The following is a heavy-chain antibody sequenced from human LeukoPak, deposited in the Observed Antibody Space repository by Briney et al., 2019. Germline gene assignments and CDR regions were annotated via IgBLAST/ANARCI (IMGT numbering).Heavy chain of an antibody. D-gene: IGHD1-26*01. CDR3: ATSDPAFDI. CDR1: GASISSSSKY. V-gene: IGHV4-39*01. CDR2: FYYSGST. Sequence: PSETLSLTCTVSGASISSSSKYWGWIRQPPGKGLEWIGGFYYSGSTYYNPSLKSRVTISVDTSKNQFSLQLISVTAADTAVYYCATSDPAFDIWGQGTLVTVSS. J-gene: IGHJ3*02.